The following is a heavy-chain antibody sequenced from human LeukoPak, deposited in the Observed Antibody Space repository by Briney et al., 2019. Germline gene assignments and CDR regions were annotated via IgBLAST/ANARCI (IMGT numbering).Heavy chain of an antibody. D-gene: IGHD3-9*01. CDR3: ARGPPLILTGYYGY. J-gene: IGHJ4*02. CDR1: GGTFSSYA. V-gene: IGHV1-69*13. Sequence: ASVKVSCKASGGTFSSYAISWVRQAPGQGLEWMGGIIPIFGTANYAQKFQGRVTITADESTSTAYMELSSLRSEDTAVYYCARGPPLILTGYYGYWGQGTLVTVSS. CDR2: IIPIFGTA.